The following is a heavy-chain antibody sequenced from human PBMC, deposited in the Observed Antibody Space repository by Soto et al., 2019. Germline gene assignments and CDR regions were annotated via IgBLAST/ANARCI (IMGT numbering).Heavy chain of an antibody. CDR1: GFPFSRYA. CDR3: AREYYDILTGYYAEYFQH. Sequence: QVQLVESGGGVVQPGRSLRLSCAASGFPFSRYAMHWVRQAPGQGLEWVAVISYDGSNKYYADSVKGRVTISRDNSKNTRYLQMNSRRAEDTAVYDCAREYYDILTGYYAEYFQHWGQGTLVTVSS. V-gene: IGHV3-30-3*01. CDR2: ISYDGSNK. J-gene: IGHJ1*01. D-gene: IGHD3-9*01.